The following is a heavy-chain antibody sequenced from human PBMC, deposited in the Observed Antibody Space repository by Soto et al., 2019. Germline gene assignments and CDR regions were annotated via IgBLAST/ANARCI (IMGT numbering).Heavy chain of an antibody. CDR2: ISYDGSNK. J-gene: IGHJ6*02. D-gene: IGHD5-18*01. V-gene: IGHV3-30*18. CDR1: GFTFSSYG. CDR3: AKDRAGIQLWLRYYYYGMEV. Sequence: GGSLILSCAASGFTFSSYGMHWVRQAPGKGLEWVAVISYDGSNKYYADSVKGRFTISRDNSKNTLYLQMNSLRAEDTAVYYCAKDRAGIQLWLRYYYYGMEVWGQGTTVSVSS.